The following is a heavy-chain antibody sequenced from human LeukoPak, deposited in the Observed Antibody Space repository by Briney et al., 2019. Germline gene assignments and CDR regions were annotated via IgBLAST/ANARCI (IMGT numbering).Heavy chain of an antibody. CDR2: ISGSGGST. Sequence: PGGSLRLSCAASGFTFSSYAMSWVRQAPGEGLEWVSAISGSGGSTYYADSVKGRFTISRDNSKNTLYLQMNSLRAEDTAVYYCAKISYYDFWSGYQYDYWGQGTLVTVSS. D-gene: IGHD3-3*01. J-gene: IGHJ4*02. V-gene: IGHV3-23*01. CDR1: GFTFSSYA. CDR3: AKISYYDFWSGYQYDY.